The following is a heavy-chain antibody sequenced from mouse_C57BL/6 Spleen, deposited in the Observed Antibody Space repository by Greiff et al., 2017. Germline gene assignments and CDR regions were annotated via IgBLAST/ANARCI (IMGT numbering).Heavy chain of an antibody. V-gene: IGHV1-69*01. CDR1: GYTFTSYW. CDR2: IDPSDSYT. Sequence: QVQLQQPGAELVMPGASVKLSCKASGYTFTSYWMHWVKQRPGQGLEWIGEIDPSDSYTNYNQKFKGKSTLTVDKSSSTAYMQLSSLTSEDSAVYYCARGGNGDYYYAMDYWGQGTSVTVSS. D-gene: IGHD2-1*01. J-gene: IGHJ4*01. CDR3: ARGGNGDYYYAMDY.